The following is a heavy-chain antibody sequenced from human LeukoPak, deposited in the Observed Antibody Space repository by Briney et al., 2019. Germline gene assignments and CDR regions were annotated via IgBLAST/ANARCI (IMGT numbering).Heavy chain of an antibody. CDR1: GGSISSGGYY. Sequence: SETLSLTCTVSGGSISSGGYYWSWIRQPPGKGLEWIGYIYYSGSTNYNPSLKSRVTISVDTSKNQFSLKLSSVTAADTAVYYCARDFNGRDGYSFDYWGQGTLVTVSS. D-gene: IGHD5-24*01. CDR2: IYYSGST. J-gene: IGHJ4*02. V-gene: IGHV4-61*08. CDR3: ARDFNGRDGYSFDY.